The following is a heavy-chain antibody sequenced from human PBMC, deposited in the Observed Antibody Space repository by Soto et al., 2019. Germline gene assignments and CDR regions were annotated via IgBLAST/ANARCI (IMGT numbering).Heavy chain of an antibody. V-gene: IGHV3-23*01. CDR1: GFTFSSYA. Sequence: EVQLLESGGGLVQPGGSLRLSCAASGFTFSSYAMNWVRQAPGKGLEWVSAISGSGGSTYYADSVKGRFTISSDISKNTLYLQMNSLRAEDTAVYYCAKGNSWSPALVLDIWGQGTMVTVSS. D-gene: IGHD1-7*01. CDR3: AKGNSWSPALVLDI. CDR2: ISGSGGST. J-gene: IGHJ3*02.